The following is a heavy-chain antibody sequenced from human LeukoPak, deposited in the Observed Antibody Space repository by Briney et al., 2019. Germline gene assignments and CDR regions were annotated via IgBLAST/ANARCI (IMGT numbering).Heavy chain of an antibody. CDR2: VRSDGSNE. V-gene: IGHV3-30*02. D-gene: IGHD5-18*01. J-gene: IGHJ4*02. Sequence: PGGSLRLSCAASGFSFSGYALHWVRQAPGKGLEWVALVRSDGSNEYYPDSVKGRFTISRDNSKNTLYLQMNSLRAEDTAVYYCAREVVYRYGYHCDCWGQGTLVTVFS. CDR3: AREVVYRYGYHCDC. CDR1: GFSFSGYA.